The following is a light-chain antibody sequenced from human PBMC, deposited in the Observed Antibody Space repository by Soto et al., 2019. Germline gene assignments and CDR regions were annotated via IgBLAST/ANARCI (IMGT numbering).Light chain of an antibody. J-gene: IGKJ1*01. CDR3: QHRSNWWT. CDR2: DAS. V-gene: IGKV3-11*01. Sequence: EIVLTQSPATLSLSPGERATLSCGASQSVSSYLAWYQQKPGQAPRLLIYDASNRATGIPARFSGSGSGTDFTLTISSLEPEEFAVYYCQHRSNWWTFGQGTKVEIK. CDR1: QSVSSY.